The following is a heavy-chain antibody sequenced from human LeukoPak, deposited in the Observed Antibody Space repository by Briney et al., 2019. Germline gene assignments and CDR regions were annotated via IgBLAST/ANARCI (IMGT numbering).Heavy chain of an antibody. CDR1: GFTVTSNY. CDR3: ARGYSYCTD. J-gene: IGHJ4*02. CDR2: IYSAYST. V-gene: IGHV3-66*01. D-gene: IGHD5-18*01. Sequence: GGSLRLSCAASGFTVTSNYTSWVRQAPGKGLEWVSIIYSAYSTYYADSVKGRFTISRDNAKNSLYLQMNSLRAEDTAVYYCARGYSYCTDWGQGTLVTVSS.